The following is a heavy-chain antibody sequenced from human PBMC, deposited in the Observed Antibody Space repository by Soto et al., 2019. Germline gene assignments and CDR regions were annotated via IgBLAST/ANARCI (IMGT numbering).Heavy chain of an antibody. V-gene: IGHV3-7*01. CDR1: GFEFSAYW. CDR3: ARGRYNSGDYPWFFAY. D-gene: IGHD5-12*01. Sequence: EVQLVESGGGLVQPGGSLRLSCAASGFEFSAYWMTWVRQAPGKGLEWVANIKKDGIEKYYGDSVRGRFSVFRDNAKNAAYLQMNRLKGEDTGVYFCARGRYNSGDYPWFFAYWGQGAGVTVSS. CDR2: IKKDGIEK. J-gene: IGHJ4*02.